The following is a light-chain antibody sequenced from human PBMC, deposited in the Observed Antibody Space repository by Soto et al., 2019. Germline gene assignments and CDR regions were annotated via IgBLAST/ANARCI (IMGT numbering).Light chain of an antibody. CDR1: QSVSCSY. CDR2: DAS. J-gene: IGKJ2*01. CDR3: QRYGSSSYT. V-gene: IGKV3-20*01. Sequence: ESVLTQSPGTLSLSPGERDTLSCRASQSVSCSYLAWYQQKPGQAPRLLIYDASSRATGIPDRFNGSGSGTDFTLTISRLEPEDFAVYYCQRYGSSSYTFGQGTKVEIK.